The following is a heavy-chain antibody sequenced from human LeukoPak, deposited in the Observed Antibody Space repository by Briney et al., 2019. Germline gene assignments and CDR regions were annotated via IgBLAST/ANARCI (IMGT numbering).Heavy chain of an antibody. CDR2: INAGNGNT. CDR3: ARSHYDILTGYPKNNWFDP. Sequence: GASVKVSCKASGYTFTSYAMHWVRQAPGQRLEWMGWINAGNGNTKYSQKFQGRVTITRDTSANTAYMELSSLRSEDTAVYYCARSHYDILTGYPKNNWFDPWGQGTLVTVSS. D-gene: IGHD3-9*01. V-gene: IGHV1-3*01. CDR1: GYTFTSYA. J-gene: IGHJ5*02.